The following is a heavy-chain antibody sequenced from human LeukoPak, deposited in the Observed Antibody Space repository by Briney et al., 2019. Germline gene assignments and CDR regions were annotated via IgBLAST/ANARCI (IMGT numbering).Heavy chain of an antibody. Sequence: SETLSLTCAVYGGSFSGYYWSWIRQPPGKGLEWIGSIYYSGSTYYNPSLKSRVTISVDTSKNQFSLKLSSVTAADTAVYHCASCYDILTGYHDYWGQGTLVTVSS. CDR3: ASCYDILTGYHDY. CDR1: GGSFSGYY. D-gene: IGHD3-9*01. CDR2: IYYSGST. V-gene: IGHV4-34*01. J-gene: IGHJ4*02.